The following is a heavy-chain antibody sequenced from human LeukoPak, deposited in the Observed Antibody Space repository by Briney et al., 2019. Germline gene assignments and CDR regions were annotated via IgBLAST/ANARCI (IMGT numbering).Heavy chain of an antibody. CDR1: GFTFSSYA. CDR3: AKVYGGNTWRDY. D-gene: IGHD4-23*01. V-gene: IGHV3-23*01. CDR2: ISGSGGST. J-gene: IGHJ4*02. Sequence: GGSLTLSCAASGFTFSSYAMSWVRQAPGKGLEWVSAISGSGGSTYYADSVKGRFTISRDNSKNTLYLQMNSLRAEDTAVYYCAKVYGGNTWRDYWGQGTLVTVSS.